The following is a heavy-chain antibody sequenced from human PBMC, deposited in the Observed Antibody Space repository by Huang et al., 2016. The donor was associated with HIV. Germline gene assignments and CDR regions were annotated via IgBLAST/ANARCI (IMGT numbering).Heavy chain of an antibody. J-gene: IGHJ4*02. CDR3: AKADSGAAAGSLVDY. D-gene: IGHD6-13*01. CDR1: GFTFSSYA. V-gene: IGHV3-23*01. Sequence: EVQLLESGGGLVQPGGSLRLSCAASGFTFSSYAMSWVRRAAGKGLEWVSSITGRGSSSYYADSVKGRFTIARDNSKNTLYLQMNSLRAEDTAIYYCAKADSGAAAGSLVDYWGQGTLVTVSS. CDR2: ITGRGSSS.